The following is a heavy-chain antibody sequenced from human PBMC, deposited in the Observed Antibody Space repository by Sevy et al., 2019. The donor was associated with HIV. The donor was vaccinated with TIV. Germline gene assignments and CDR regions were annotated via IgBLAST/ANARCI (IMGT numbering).Heavy chain of an antibody. V-gene: IGHV4-38-2*01. J-gene: IGHJ4*01. CDR3: ARHSHGSGTYYVPFDS. CDR1: GYSITSGYL. CDR2: VFHSGST. Sequence: SETLSLTCAVSGYSITSGYLWGWIRQPPGKGLEWIGSVFHSGSTYYNPSLNSRVIISVDTSKNQFSLKLNSVTAADTAVYYCARHSHGSGTYYVPFDSWGHGTLVTVSS. D-gene: IGHD3-10*01.